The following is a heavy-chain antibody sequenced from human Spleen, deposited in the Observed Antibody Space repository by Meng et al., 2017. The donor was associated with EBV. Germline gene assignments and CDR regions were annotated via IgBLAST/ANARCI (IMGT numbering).Heavy chain of an antibody. V-gene: IGHV2-5*02. D-gene: IGHD4-17*01. Sequence: TLRGCCPNAVKPPPPLPLTCSFFRFSLITSGVAAASSHEPPGKSVEWLGDMYWEDEKRYSPSLKSRRTITKDTSKNQVVLTRTKMGPVDTATCYCAHSVYGDLPFGHWGQGTLVTVSS. J-gene: IGHJ4*02. CDR3: AHSVYGDLPFGH. CDR2: MYWEDEK. CDR1: RFSLITSGVA.